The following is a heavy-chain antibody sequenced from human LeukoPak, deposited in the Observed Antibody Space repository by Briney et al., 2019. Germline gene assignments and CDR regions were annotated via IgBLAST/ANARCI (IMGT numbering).Heavy chain of an antibody. D-gene: IGHD3-10*01. CDR2: IYYSGST. V-gene: IGHV4-59*01. CDR3: ARVEEGYGSGRRENYYYYMDV. Sequence: SETLSLACTASGGSISSYYWSWIRQPPGKGLEWIWYIYYSGSTSYNPSLKSRGIISVDTSKNQFSLKLSSVTAADPAVYYCARVEEGYGSGRRENYYYYMDVWGKGTTVTISS. J-gene: IGHJ6*03. CDR1: GGSISSYY.